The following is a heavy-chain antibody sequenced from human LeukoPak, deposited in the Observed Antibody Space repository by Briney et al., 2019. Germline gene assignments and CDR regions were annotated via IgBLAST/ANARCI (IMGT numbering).Heavy chain of an antibody. CDR2: ISSSSSTI. J-gene: IGHJ4*02. Sequence: PGGSLRLSCAASGFTLSSYSMSWVRQAPGKGLEWVSYISSSSSTIYYADSVKGRFTISRDNAKNSLYLQMNSLRAEDTAVYYCAREDSSGWYWFDYWGQGTLVTVSS. V-gene: IGHV3-48*04. CDR3: AREDSSGWYWFDY. CDR1: GFTLSSYS. D-gene: IGHD6-19*01.